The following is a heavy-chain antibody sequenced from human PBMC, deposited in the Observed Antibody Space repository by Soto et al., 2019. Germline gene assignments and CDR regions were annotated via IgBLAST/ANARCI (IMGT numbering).Heavy chain of an antibody. CDR3: AKDRVPYSDYGRYFDL. CDR2: ISPDGSTT. Sequence: EVQLEESGGGLVQPGGSLRLSCAASGFTVSTYWMHWVRQDPGKGLMWVSRISPDGSTTTYADPVRGRFSISRDTAENTLYLQMNSLRVEDTAVYYCAKDRVPYSDYGRYFDLWGRGTLVTVSS. V-gene: IGHV3-74*01. J-gene: IGHJ2*01. D-gene: IGHD4-17*01. CDR1: GFTVSTYW.